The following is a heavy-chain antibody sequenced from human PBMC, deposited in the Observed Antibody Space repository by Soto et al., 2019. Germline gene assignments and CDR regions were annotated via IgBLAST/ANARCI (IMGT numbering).Heavy chain of an antibody. CDR3: AREGDDYGDYKRAFDI. Sequence: EVQLVESGGGLVKPGGSLRLSCEASGFTFRSYSMNWVRQAPGKGLEWVSSISTTSSYIYYGDSVKGRFTISRXXXKNSXXLQMNSLRAEDTAIYYCAREGDDYGDYKRAFDIWGQGTTVTVSS. J-gene: IGHJ3*02. CDR1: GFTFRSYS. D-gene: IGHD4-17*01. CDR2: ISTTSSYI. V-gene: IGHV3-21*01.